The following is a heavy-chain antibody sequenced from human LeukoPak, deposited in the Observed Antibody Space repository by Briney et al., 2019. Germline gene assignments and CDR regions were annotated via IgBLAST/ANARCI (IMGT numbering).Heavy chain of an antibody. Sequence: GGSLRLSCAASGFTFDTSAIHWVRQAPGKGLEWVSAMNWISDFKAYADSVKGRFTISRDNDKNSVHLQMNSLRPEDMAVYYCAKGPKENWYFDLWGRGTLLTVSS. CDR1: GFTFDTSA. CDR2: MNWISDFK. J-gene: IGHJ2*01. V-gene: IGHV3-9*03. CDR3: AKGPKENWYFDL.